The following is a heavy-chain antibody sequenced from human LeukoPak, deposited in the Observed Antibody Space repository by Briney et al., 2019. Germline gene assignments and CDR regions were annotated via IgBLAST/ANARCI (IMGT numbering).Heavy chain of an antibody. Sequence: RRSLRLSCAASGFTFSSYAMHWVRQAPGKGLEWVAVISYDGSNKYYADSVKGRFTISRDNSKNTLYLQMNSLRAEDTAVYYCARGVTIAVAGTVDYWGQGTLVTVSS. CDR3: ARGVTIAVAGTVDY. CDR2: ISYDGSNK. V-gene: IGHV3-30-3*01. D-gene: IGHD6-19*01. J-gene: IGHJ4*02. CDR1: GFTFSSYA.